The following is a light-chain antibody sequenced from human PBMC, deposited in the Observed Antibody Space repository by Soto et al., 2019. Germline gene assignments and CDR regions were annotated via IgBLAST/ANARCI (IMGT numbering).Light chain of an antibody. CDR1: SSDIGSNA. J-gene: IGLJ1*01. CDR3: AAWNDGLSGFV. CDR2: RNN. V-gene: IGLV1-47*01. Sequence: QSALTQPPSTSRTPGQRLTISCSGSSSDIGSNAVYWYQQLPGTAPKLLIYRNNQRPSGVPDRFSGTKSGTSASLAISGLRSEDEADYYCAAWNDGLSGFVFGTGTKVTVL.